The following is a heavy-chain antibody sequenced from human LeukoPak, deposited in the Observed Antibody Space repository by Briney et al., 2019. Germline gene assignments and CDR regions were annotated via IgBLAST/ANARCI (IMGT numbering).Heavy chain of an antibody. Sequence: GGSLRLSCAASGLTFSSHWMHWVRHVPGKGLVWVSRINSDASTINYADSVKGRFTISRDNAKNSLYLQMSNLRAEDTAVYFCARGGGLDVWGQGATVTVSS. J-gene: IGHJ6*02. CDR1: GLTFSSHW. CDR2: INSDASTI. D-gene: IGHD3-16*01. V-gene: IGHV3-74*01. CDR3: ARGGGLDV.